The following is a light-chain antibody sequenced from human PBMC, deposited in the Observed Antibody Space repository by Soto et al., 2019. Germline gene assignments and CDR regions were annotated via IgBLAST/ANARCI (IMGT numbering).Light chain of an antibody. CDR2: EVS. CDR1: SSDVGAYNY. CDR3: SSYTSSSTWV. Sequence: QSVLTQPASVSGSPGKSITISCTGTSSDVGAYNYVSWYQQHPGKAPKLMIYEVSNRPSGVSDRFSGSRSGNTASLTISGLQAEDESDYYCSSYTSSSTWVFGGGTKLTVL. V-gene: IGLV2-14*01. J-gene: IGLJ3*02.